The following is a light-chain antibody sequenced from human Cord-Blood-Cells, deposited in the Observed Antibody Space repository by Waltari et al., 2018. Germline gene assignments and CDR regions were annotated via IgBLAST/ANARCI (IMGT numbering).Light chain of an antibody. CDR1: SCPVRSYYL. CDR3: RSYAGSSTLV. V-gene: IGLV2-23*01. Sequence: QYALTQPASVSGSPGQSTTISCTGASCPVRSYYLVHWYQQHPGKAPKLMIYEGSKRPSGVSKRFSGSKSGNTASLTISGLQAEDEADYYCRSYAGSSTLVFGGGTKLTVL. CDR2: EGS. J-gene: IGLJ2*01.